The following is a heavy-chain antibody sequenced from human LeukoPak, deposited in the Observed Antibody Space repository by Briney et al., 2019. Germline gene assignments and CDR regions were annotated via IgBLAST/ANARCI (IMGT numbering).Heavy chain of an antibody. CDR3: ARDVSGSLDD. D-gene: IGHD1-26*01. Sequence: PGGSLRLSCAASGFTFNTYWMAWVRRAPGKGLEWVANIKQDGSVKNYVDSVKGRFTISRDDAKNSVYLQMNSLKTEDTAVYYCARDVSGSLDDRGKGTLVTVSA. CDR1: GFTFNTYW. J-gene: IGHJ4*02. V-gene: IGHV3-7*01. CDR2: IKQDGSVK.